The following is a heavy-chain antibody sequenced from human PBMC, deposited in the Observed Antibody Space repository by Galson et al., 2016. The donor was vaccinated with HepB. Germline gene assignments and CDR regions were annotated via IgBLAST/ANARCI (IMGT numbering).Heavy chain of an antibody. J-gene: IGHJ4*02. Sequence: SLRLSCAASGFTFSNYAMNWVRQAPGKGLQWVSSIRDSGGSTYYADSVKGRFTISRDNLKNTVFLQMNSLRAEDTAVYYCAKDPRGGNSGWFGTFEYWGQGTLVTVSS. CDR1: GFTFSNYA. CDR3: AKDPRGGNSGWFGTFEY. CDR2: IRDSGGST. D-gene: IGHD6-19*01. V-gene: IGHV3-23*01.